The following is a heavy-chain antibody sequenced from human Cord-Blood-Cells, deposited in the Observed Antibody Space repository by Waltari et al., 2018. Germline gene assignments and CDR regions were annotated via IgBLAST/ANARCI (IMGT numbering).Heavy chain of an antibody. CDR1: GGSFSGYY. Sequence: QVQLQQWGAGLLKPSETLSLTCAVYGGSFSGYYWSWIRQPPGKGLEWIGEINHSESTNYNPALKSRVTISVDTSKNQFSLKLSSVTAADTAVYYCARGGSIAARRRIDWYFDLWGRGTLVTVSS. J-gene: IGHJ2*01. V-gene: IGHV4-34*01. CDR3: ARGGSIAARRRIDWYFDL. D-gene: IGHD6-6*01. CDR2: INHSEST.